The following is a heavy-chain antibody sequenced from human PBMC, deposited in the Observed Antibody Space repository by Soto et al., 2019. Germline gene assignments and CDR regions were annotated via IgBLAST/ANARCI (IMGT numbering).Heavy chain of an antibody. V-gene: IGHV1-69*01. CDR1: GGTFSSYA. CDR2: IIPIFGTA. CDR3: AIVLVGRDYYYYYGMDV. D-gene: IGHD3-10*01. Sequence: QVQLVQSGAEVKKPGSSVKVSCKASGGTFSSYAISWVRQAPGQGLEWMGVIIPIFGTANYAQKFQGRVTITADESTSTAYMELSSLRSEDTAVYYCAIVLVGRDYYYYYGMDVWGQGTTVTVSS. J-gene: IGHJ6*02.